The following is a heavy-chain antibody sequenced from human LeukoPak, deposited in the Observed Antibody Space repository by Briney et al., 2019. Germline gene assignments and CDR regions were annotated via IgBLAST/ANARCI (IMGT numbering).Heavy chain of an antibody. Sequence: PGGSLRLSCAASGFTFSSYSMNWVRQAPGKGLEWVSSISSSSSYIYYADSVKGRFTISRDNSKNTLYLQMNSLRAEDTAVYYCARGPGDYGFDYWGQGTLVTVSS. CDR1: GFTFSSYS. D-gene: IGHD4-17*01. V-gene: IGHV3-21*01. CDR3: ARGPGDYGFDY. CDR2: ISSSSSYI. J-gene: IGHJ4*02.